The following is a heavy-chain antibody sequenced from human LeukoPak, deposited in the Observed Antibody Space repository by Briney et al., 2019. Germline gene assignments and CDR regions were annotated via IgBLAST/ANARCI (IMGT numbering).Heavy chain of an antibody. J-gene: IGHJ4*02. D-gene: IGHD5-12*01. CDR3: ARMASGVATERLDY. CDR1: EYSFATYW. Sequence: GESLKISCKGSEYSFATYWIGWVRQMPGKGLEWMGIIYPGDSDTRYSPSFQGQVTISADKSISTAYLQWSSLKASDTAMYYCARMASGVATERLDYWGQGTLVTVSS. CDR2: IYPGDSDT. V-gene: IGHV5-51*01.